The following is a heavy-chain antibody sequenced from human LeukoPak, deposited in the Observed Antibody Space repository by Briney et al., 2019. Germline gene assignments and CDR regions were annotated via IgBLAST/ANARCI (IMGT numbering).Heavy chain of an antibody. CDR1: GFTFSRCS. CDR2: ISSSGDYI. Sequence: GGSLRLSCAASGFTFSRCSMNWVRQPPGKGLEWVASISSSGDYIYNADSVKGRFTISRDNAKNSLYLQMNSLRAEDTAVYYCARNRLEWLYDYMDVWGKGTSLTVSS. D-gene: IGHD3-3*01. CDR3: ARNRLEWLYDYMDV. J-gene: IGHJ6*03. V-gene: IGHV3-21*01.